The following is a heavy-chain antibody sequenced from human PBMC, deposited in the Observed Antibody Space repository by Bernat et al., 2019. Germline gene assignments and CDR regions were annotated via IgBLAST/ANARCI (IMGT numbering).Heavy chain of an antibody. CDR1: GYTFTSYG. J-gene: IGHJ5*02. CDR2: ISAYNGNT. Sequence: QVQLVQSGAEVKKPGASVKVSCKASGYTFTSYGISWVRQAPGQGLEWMGWISAYNGNTNYEQKLQGRVTMTTDTSTSTAYMELRSLRSDDTAVYYCARDPGTLYDYVWGSYRYSWFDPWGQGTLVTVSS. V-gene: IGHV1-18*01. D-gene: IGHD3-16*02. CDR3: ARDPGTLYDYVWGSYRYSWFDP.